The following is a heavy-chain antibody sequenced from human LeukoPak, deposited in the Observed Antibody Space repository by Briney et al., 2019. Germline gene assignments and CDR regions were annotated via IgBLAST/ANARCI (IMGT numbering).Heavy chain of an antibody. CDR3: AMRAGTTGTTWWFDP. D-gene: IGHD1-1*01. V-gene: IGHV5-51*01. Sequence: GESLKISCKGSGYSFTSYWIGWVRQMPGKGLEWMGIIYPGDSDTRYSPSFQGQVTISADKSISTAYLQWSSLKASDTAMYYCAMRAGTTGTTWWFDPWGQGTLVTDSS. CDR2: IYPGDSDT. CDR1: GYSFTSYW. J-gene: IGHJ5*02.